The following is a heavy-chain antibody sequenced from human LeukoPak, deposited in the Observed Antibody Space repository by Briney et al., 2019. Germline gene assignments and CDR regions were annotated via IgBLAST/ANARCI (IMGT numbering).Heavy chain of an antibody. CDR3: ARAPQTLDYGDYSLPGVWYYFDY. CDR1: GFTFSDYY. J-gene: IGHJ4*02. Sequence: GGSLRLSCAASGFTFSDYYMSWIRQAPGKGLEWVSYISSSGSTIYYADSVKGRFTISRDNAKNSLYLQMNSLRAEDTAVYYCARAPQTLDYGDYSLPGVWYYFDYWGQGTLVTVSS. CDR2: ISSSGSTI. V-gene: IGHV3-11*01. D-gene: IGHD4-17*01.